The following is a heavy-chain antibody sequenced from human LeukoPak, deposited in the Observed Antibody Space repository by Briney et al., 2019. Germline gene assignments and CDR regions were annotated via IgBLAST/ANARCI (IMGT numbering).Heavy chain of an antibody. Sequence: GGSLRLSCAASGFTFSSYGMHWVRQVPGKGLEWVAFIRYDGSNKYYADSVKGRFTISRDNSKNTLYLQMNSLRAEDTAVYYCAKDSGAFWSGYYSLFDYWGQGTLVTVSS. V-gene: IGHV3-30*02. D-gene: IGHD3-3*01. CDR2: IRYDGSNK. J-gene: IGHJ4*02. CDR1: GFTFSSYG. CDR3: AKDSGAFWSGYYSLFDY.